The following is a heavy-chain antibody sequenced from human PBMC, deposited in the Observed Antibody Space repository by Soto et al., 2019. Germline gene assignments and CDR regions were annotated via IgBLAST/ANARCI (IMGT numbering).Heavy chain of an antibody. J-gene: IGHJ3*02. V-gene: IGHV3-30-3*01. CDR2: ISYDGSNK. D-gene: IGHD1-26*01. CDR3: ARDQRALAGRTKIQWEPSAFDI. CDR1: GFTFSSYA. Sequence: GGSLRLSCAASGFTFSSYAMHWVRQAPGKGLEWVAVISYDGSNKYYADSVKGRFTISRDNSKNTLYLQMNSLRAEDTAVYYCARDQRALAGRTKIQWEPSAFDIWGQGTMVTVSS.